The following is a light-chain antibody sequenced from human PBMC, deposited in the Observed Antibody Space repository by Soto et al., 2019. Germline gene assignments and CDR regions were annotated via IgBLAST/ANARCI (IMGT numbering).Light chain of an antibody. CDR3: QQYNNRRT. V-gene: IGKV3-15*01. J-gene: IGKJ1*01. CDR1: QSVSSN. CDR2: GAS. Sequence: EIVMTQSPATLSVSPGERATLSCRASQSVSSNLAWYQQKPGQAPRLLIYGASTRATGIPARFSGSGSGTEFTLTISSLQSEDFAVYYCQQYNNRRTFGQGTKVDI.